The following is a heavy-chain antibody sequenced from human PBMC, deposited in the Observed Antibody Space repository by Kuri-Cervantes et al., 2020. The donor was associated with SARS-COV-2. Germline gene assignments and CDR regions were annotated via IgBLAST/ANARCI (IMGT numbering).Heavy chain of an antibody. J-gene: IGHJ6*02. Sequence: GESVKISCAASGFTFSAYWMHWVRHAPGKGLVWVSHIDGDGTSIGYADSVKGRFTISRDNAKGTLYLQMNSLRAEDTAMYYCARGDGMDVWGQGTTVTVSS. CDR2: IDGDGTSI. V-gene: IGHV3-74*01. CDR3: ARGDGMDV. CDR1: GFTFSAYW.